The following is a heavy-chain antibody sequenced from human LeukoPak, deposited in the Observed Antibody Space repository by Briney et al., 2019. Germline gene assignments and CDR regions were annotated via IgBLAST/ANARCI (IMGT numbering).Heavy chain of an antibody. J-gene: IGHJ4*02. Sequence: GGPLRLSCAVSGFRFSNYWMSWVRQAPGKGLEWVANIKQDGSGKYYVDSVKGRFTISRDNTKYSLYLQMNSLRAEDTAVYYCAREGCITTSCFGGSDYWGQGTLVTVSS. D-gene: IGHD2-2*01. CDR1: GFRFSNYW. CDR3: AREGCITTSCFGGSDY. CDR2: IKQDGSGK. V-gene: IGHV3-7*03.